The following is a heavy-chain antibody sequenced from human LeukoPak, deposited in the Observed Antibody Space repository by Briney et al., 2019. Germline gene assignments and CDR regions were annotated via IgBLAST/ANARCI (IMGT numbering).Heavy chain of an antibody. Sequence: ASVKVSCKASGYTVTGYYMHWVRQAPGQGLEWVGIINPSGDPTTYAQKFQGRVTMTSDMSTSTVYMELSSLRSEDTAVYYCARSSGYYSSLFYMHVWGKGTTVTVSS. V-gene: IGHV1-46*01. CDR2: INPSGDPT. J-gene: IGHJ6*03. CDR3: ARSSGYYSSLFYMHV. D-gene: IGHD3-22*01. CDR1: GYTVTGYY.